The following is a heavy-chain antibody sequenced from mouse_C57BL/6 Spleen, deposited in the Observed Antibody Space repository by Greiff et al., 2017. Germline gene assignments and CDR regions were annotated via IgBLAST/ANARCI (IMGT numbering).Heavy chain of an antibody. D-gene: IGHD3-2*02. V-gene: IGHV1-69*01. Sequence: QVQLQQSGAELVMPGASVKLSCKASGYTFTSYWMHWVKQRPGQGLEWIGEIDPSDSYTNYNQKFKGKSTLTVDKSSSTAYMQLSSLTSEDSAVYYCARGKQLSLFDYWGQGTTLTVSS. CDR1: GYTFTSYW. J-gene: IGHJ2*01. CDR2: IDPSDSYT. CDR3: ARGKQLSLFDY.